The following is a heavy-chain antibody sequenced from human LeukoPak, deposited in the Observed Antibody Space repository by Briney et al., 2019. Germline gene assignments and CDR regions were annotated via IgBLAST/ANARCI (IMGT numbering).Heavy chain of an antibody. CDR3: VRNWDY. Sequence: PSETLSLTCSVSGDFITNRYWSWVRQSAGKGLEWIGRISTRGNTNYGPSLKSRVTMSVDTSNKHFSLKLTSVTAADTAVYYCVRNWDYWGQGTLVTVSS. CDR2: ISTRGNT. V-gene: IGHV4-4*07. CDR1: GDFITNRY. J-gene: IGHJ4*02. D-gene: IGHD1-1*01.